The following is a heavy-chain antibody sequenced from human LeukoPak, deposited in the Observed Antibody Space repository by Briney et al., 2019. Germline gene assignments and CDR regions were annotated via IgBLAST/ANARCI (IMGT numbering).Heavy chain of an antibody. V-gene: IGHV4-34*01. CDR3: ARSIVVPAANWFDP. CDR2: INHSGSS. CDR1: GGSFSGYY. J-gene: IGHJ5*02. Sequence: SETLSLTCVVYGGSFSGYYWSWIRQPPGKGLEWIGEINHSGSSNYNPSLKSRVTISVDTSKNQFSLKLSSVTAADTAVYYCARSIVVPAANWFDPWGQGTLVTVSS. D-gene: IGHD2-2*01.